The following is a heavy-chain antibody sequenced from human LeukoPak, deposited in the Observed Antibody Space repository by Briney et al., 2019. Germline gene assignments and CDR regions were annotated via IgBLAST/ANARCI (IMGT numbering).Heavy chain of an antibody. J-gene: IGHJ4*02. V-gene: IGHV3-11*06. Sequence: GSLRLSCAASGFTFSDYYMTWFRQAPGKGLEWVSYISGGSSYTNFAASVKGRFTISRDNAKNSLYLQMNSLRAEDTAVYYCARVSLLDDGGLGDYWGQGTLVTVSS. CDR3: ARVSLLDDGGLGDY. D-gene: IGHD4-23*01. CDR2: ISGGSSYT. CDR1: GFTFSDYY.